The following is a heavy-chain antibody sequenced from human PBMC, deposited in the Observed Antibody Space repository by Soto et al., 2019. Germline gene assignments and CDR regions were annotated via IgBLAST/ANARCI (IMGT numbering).Heavy chain of an antibody. CDR3: ARVPVTGYFDGLYP. J-gene: IGHJ5*02. CDR2: LDHQGYS. CDR1: GAPITSNN. Sequence: SETLSLTCSVSGAPITSNNWTWIRQPPGKGLEWIGYLDHQGYSNYSPSLRSRVSMSIDTSKNQLSLKVHSVTAADTAVYYCARVPVTGYFDGLYPWGQGTLVTVSP. D-gene: IGHD3-9*01. V-gene: IGHV4-59*01.